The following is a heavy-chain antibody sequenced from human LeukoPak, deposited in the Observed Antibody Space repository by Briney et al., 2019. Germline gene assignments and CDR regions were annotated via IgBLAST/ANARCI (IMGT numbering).Heavy chain of an antibody. CDR2: IHWNDEK. D-gene: IGHD1-7*01. CDR1: GLSLSTSGVG. V-gene: IGHV2-5*01. Sequence: SGPTLVNPTQTLTLTCTLSGLSLSTSGVGVGWIRQPPGKALEWLALIHWNDEKRYSPSLRDRLTITKDTSRNQVVLTMTNMDPVDTATYYCAHSPGITGTTGRLDCWGQGTLVTVSS. J-gene: IGHJ4*02. CDR3: AHSPGITGTTGRLDC.